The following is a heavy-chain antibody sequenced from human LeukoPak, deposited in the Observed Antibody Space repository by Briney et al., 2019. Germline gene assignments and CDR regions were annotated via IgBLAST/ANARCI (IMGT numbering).Heavy chain of an antibody. Sequence: GGSLRLSCAASGFTVSSNYMSWVRQAPGKGLEWVANIKQDGNEKYYVDSVKGRFTISRDNAKNSVYLQMNSLRAEDTAVYYCARELVYYDRSGYHLSDAFDIWGQGTLVTVSS. CDR2: IKQDGNEK. CDR1: GFTVSSNY. V-gene: IGHV3-7*01. D-gene: IGHD3-22*01. J-gene: IGHJ3*02. CDR3: ARELVYYDRSGYHLSDAFDI.